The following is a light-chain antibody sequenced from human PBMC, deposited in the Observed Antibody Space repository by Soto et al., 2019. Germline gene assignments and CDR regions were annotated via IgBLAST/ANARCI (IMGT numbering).Light chain of an antibody. CDR2: WAS. CDR3: QQYYSTPIT. CDR1: QSVLYSSHNKNY. J-gene: IGKJ5*01. V-gene: IGKV4-1*01. Sequence: DIVMTQSPDSLAVSLGERATINCKSSQSVLYSSHNKNYLAWYQQKPGQPPKLLIYWASTRESGVPDRFSGSGSGTDFTLTISSLQAEDVAVYYCQQYYSTPITFGQGTRLESK.